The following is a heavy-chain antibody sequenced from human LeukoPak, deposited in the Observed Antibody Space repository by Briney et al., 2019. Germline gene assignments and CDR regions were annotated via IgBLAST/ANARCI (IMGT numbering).Heavy chain of an antibody. V-gene: IGHV1-2*06. J-gene: IGHJ4*02. D-gene: IGHD3-3*01. CDR1: GYTFTGYY. CDR3: ARGPRGIFGVVIRYFFDY. CDR2: INPNSGGT. Sequence: ASVRVSCKASGYTFTGYYMHWVRQAPGQGLEWMGRINPNSGGTNYAQKFQGRVTMTRDTSISTAYMELSRLRSDDTAVYYCARGPRGIFGVVIRYFFDYWGQGTLVTVSS.